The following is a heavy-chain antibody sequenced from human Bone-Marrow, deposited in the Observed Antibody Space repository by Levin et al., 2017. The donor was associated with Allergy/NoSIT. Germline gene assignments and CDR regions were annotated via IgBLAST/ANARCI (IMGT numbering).Heavy chain of an antibody. Sequence: PGGSLRLSCTVSGGSVGSSSHYWGWVRQTPGKGLEWIGSIYYSGSTYYNPSLKSRVALSMDRSKDQFSLKLSSVTAADTAIYYCARHRLTVVRGVKRAFDIWGQGTMVTVSA. V-gene: IGHV4-39*01. D-gene: IGHD3-10*01. CDR1: GGSVGSSSHY. CDR2: IYYSGST. CDR3: ARHRLTVVRGVKRAFDI. J-gene: IGHJ3*02.